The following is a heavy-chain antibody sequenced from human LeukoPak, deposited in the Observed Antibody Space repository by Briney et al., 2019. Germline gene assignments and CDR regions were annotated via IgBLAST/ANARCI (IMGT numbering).Heavy chain of an antibody. CDR2: IYTSGST. CDR1: GGSFSGYY. V-gene: IGHV4-4*07. J-gene: IGHJ4*02. Sequence: SETLSLTCAVYGGSFSGYYWSWIRQPAGKGLEWIGRIYTSGSTNYNPSLKSRVTMSVDTSKNQFSLKLSSVTAADTAVYYCARDAYSSSWDYWGQGTLVTVSS. CDR3: ARDAYSSSWDY. D-gene: IGHD6-6*01.